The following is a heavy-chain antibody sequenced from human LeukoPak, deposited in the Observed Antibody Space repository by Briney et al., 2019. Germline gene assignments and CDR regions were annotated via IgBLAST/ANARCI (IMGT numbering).Heavy chain of an antibody. Sequence: GGSLRLSCAASGFTVSGTHMSWVRQAPGKGLEWISAIYTGGTTYYSDSVEGRFTISRDKSKNTLYLHMDSLRVEDTAVYYRARDQATSGGGLDSWGQGTLVTVSS. CDR2: IYTGGTT. CDR1: GFTVSGTH. CDR3: ARDQATSGGGLDS. J-gene: IGHJ4*02. V-gene: IGHV3-53*01. D-gene: IGHD3-16*01.